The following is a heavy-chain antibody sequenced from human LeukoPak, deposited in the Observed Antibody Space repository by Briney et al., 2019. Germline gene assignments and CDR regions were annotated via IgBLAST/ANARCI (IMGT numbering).Heavy chain of an antibody. V-gene: IGHV3-53*01. CDR2: IYSDNT. J-gene: IGHJ4*02. CDR1: GFTVSSNS. Sequence: GGSLRLSCTVSGFTVSSNSMSWVRQAPGKGLEWVSFIYSDNTHYSDSVKGRFTISRDNSKNTLYLQMNSLRAEDTAVYYCARLNYYDLYFDYWGQGTPVTVSS. CDR3: ARLNYYDLYFDY. D-gene: IGHD3-22*01.